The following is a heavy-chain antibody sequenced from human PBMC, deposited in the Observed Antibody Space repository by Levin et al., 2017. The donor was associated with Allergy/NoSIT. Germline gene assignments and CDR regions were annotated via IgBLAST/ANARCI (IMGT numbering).Heavy chain of an antibody. Sequence: SCAASGFTFSDYYMSWIRQAPGKGLEWVSYISSSGSTIYYADSVKGRFTISRDNAKNSLYLQMNSLRAEDTAVYYCARLGASEDIVVVVAAPRGFDYWGQGTLVTVSS. V-gene: IGHV3-11*01. J-gene: IGHJ4*02. CDR2: ISSSGSTI. D-gene: IGHD2-15*01. CDR3: ARLGASEDIVVVVAAPRGFDY. CDR1: GFTFSDYY.